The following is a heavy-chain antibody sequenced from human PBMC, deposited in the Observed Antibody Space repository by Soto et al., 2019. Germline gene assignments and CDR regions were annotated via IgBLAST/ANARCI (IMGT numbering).Heavy chain of an antibody. Sequence: QLQLVASGGGVVQPGRSLRLSCAASGFTFSSSAMHWVRRAPGKGLEWVALLSYDGSYRSYADSVKGRFTISRDNSKHTLFLQMNSLRVEDTAVDYWAKGGVGGGYFDFWGQGTLVTVSS. V-gene: IGHV3-30*18. CDR3: AKGGVGGGYFDF. CDR1: GFTFSSSA. CDR2: LSYDGSYR. D-gene: IGHD1-26*01. J-gene: IGHJ4*02.